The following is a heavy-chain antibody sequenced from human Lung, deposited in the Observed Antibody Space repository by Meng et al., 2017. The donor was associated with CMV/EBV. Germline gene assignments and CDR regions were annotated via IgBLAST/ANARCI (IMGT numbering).Heavy chain of an antibody. CDR3: ARLGYYDSRPLGDYFDY. D-gene: IGHD3-22*01. CDR1: GYTFTSYY. CDR2: INPSGGST. J-gene: IGHJ4*02. V-gene: IGHV1-46*01. Sequence: ASXXVSXKASGYTFTSYYMHWVRQAPGQGLEWMGIINPSGGSTSYAQKFQGRVTMTRDTSTSTVYMELSSLRSEDTAVYYCARLGYYDSRPLGDYFDYWAQGTXVTVSS.